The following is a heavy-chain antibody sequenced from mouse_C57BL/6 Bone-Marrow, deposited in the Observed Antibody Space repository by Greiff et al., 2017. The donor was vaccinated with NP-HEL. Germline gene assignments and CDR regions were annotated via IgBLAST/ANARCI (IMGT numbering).Heavy chain of an antibody. D-gene: IGHD2-2*01. J-gene: IGHJ2*01. CDR1: GYTFTDYY. Sequence: VQLQQSGPELVKPGASVKISCKASGYTFTDYYMNWVKQSHGKSLEWIGDINPNNGGTSYNQKFKGKATLTVDKSSSTAYMELRSLTSEDSAVYYCARRALYGYDDCDYWGQGTTLTVSS. CDR2: INPNNGGT. CDR3: ARRALYGYDDCDY. V-gene: IGHV1-26*01.